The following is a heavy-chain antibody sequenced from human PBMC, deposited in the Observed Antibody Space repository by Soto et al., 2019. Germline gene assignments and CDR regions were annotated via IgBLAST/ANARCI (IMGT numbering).Heavy chain of an antibody. J-gene: IGHJ6*02. Sequence: SETLSLTCTVSGGSISSYYWSWIRQPPGKGLEWIGYIYYSGSTNYNPSLKSRVTISVDTSKNQFSLKLSSVTAADTAVYYCARGIAASYYYYYGMDVWGQGTTVTVSS. CDR1: GGSISSYY. D-gene: IGHD6-25*01. CDR3: ARGIAASYYYYYGMDV. CDR2: IYYSGST. V-gene: IGHV4-59*01.